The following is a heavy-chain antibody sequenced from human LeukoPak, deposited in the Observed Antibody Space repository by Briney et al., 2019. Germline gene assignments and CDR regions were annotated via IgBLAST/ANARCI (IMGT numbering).Heavy chain of an antibody. CDR1: GGSISSSNW. D-gene: IGHD3-10*01. J-gene: IGHJ6*03. CDR2: IYHSGST. V-gene: IGHV4-4*02. CDR3: GRGDLGYYYGSGSYYYYYMDV. Sequence: PSGTLSLTCAVSGGSISSSNWWSWVRQPPGKGLEWIGEIYHSGSTSYNPSLKSRVTISVDTSKNQFSLKLRSVTAADTAVYYCGRGDLGYYYGSGSYYYYYMDVWGKGTTVTISS.